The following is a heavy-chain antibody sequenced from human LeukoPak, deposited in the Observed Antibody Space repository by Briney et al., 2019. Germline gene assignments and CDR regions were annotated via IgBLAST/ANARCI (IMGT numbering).Heavy chain of an antibody. CDR1: EFTFSTYS. Sequence: SGGSLRLSCTASEFTFSTYSMNWVSQAPGKGLEWVSSISSTSSYIYYADSVKGRFTISRDNAQKSLYLQMNSLRAEDTAVYYCARGGYSSGWYFDYWGQGTLVTVSS. D-gene: IGHD6-19*01. V-gene: IGHV3-21*01. CDR2: ISSTSSYI. J-gene: IGHJ4*02. CDR3: ARGGYSSGWYFDY.